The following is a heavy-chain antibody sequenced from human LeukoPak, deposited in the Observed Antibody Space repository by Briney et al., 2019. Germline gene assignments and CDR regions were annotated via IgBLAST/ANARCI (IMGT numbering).Heavy chain of an antibody. V-gene: IGHV4-39*07. CDR2: IYYSGST. CDR1: GDSISSSSYY. CDR3: ARDETIAVAD. J-gene: IGHJ4*02. Sequence: SETLSLTCTVSGDSISSSSYYWGWIRQPPGKGLEWIGSIYYSGSTYYNPSLKSRVTISVDTSKNQFSLKLSSVTAADTAVYYCARDETIAVADWGQGTLVTVSS. D-gene: IGHD6-19*01.